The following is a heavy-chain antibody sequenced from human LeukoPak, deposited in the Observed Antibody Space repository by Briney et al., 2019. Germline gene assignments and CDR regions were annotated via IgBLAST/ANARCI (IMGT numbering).Heavy chain of an antibody. V-gene: IGHV4-39*01. J-gene: IGHJ6*02. CDR2: IYYSGST. CDR3: ARQNYDSSGFGSGMEV. CDR1: GVSISSSSYY. D-gene: IGHD3-22*01. Sequence: SETLSLTCTVSGVSISSSSYYWRWIRQPPEKGLEWNGSIYYSGSTYYNPSLKSRVTISVHTSKNQFSMKLSSVSGAETAVYYWARQNYDSSGFGSGMEVWGQGTTVTVSS.